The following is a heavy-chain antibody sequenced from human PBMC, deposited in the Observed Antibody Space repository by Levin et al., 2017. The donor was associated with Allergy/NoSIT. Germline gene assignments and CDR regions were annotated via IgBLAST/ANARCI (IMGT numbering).Heavy chain of an antibody. CDR3: ARILEWELLNAFDI. J-gene: IGHJ3*02. CDR1: GYTFTSYD. V-gene: IGHV1-8*01. CDR2: MNPNSGNT. Sequence: AASVKVSCKASGYTFTSYDINWVRQATGQGLEWMGWMNPNSGNTGYAQKFQGRVTMTRNTSISTAYMELSSLRSEDTAVYYCARILEWELLNAFDIWGQGTMVTVSS. D-gene: IGHD1-26*01.